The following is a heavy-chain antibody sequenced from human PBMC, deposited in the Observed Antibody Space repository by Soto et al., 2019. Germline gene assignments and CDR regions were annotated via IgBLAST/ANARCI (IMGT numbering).Heavy chain of an antibody. J-gene: IGHJ6*02. CDR3: ARHLASYNWNQKYGMDV. CDR2: IDPSDSYT. CDR1: GYSFTSYW. V-gene: IGHV5-10-1*01. D-gene: IGHD1-20*01. Sequence: PGESLKISCKGSGYSFTSYWISWVRQMPGKGLGWMGRIDPSDSYTNYSPSFQGHVTISADKSISTAYLQWSSLKASDTAMYYCARHLASYNWNQKYGMDVWGQGTTVTVSS.